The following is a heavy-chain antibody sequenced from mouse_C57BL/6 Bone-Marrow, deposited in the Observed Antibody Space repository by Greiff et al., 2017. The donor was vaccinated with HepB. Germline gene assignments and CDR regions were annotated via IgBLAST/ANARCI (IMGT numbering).Heavy chain of an antibody. D-gene: IGHD2-3*01. CDR2: SRNKANDYTT. J-gene: IGHJ1*03. Sequence: EVMLVESGGGLVQSGRSLRLSCATSGFTFSDFYMEWVRQAPGKGLEWIAASRNKANDYTTEYSASVKGRFIVSRDTSQSILYLQMNALRAEDTAIYYCAREGLLAWYFDVWGTGTTVTVSS. V-gene: IGHV7-1*01. CDR1: GFTFSDFY. CDR3: AREGLLAWYFDV.